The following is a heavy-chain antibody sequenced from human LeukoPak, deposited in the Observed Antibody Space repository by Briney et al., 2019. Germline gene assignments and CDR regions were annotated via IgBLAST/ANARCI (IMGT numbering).Heavy chain of an antibody. J-gene: IGHJ6*03. CDR3: ARAPESHPGGVYYYYYMDV. CDR1: GGTFSSYA. V-gene: IGHV1-69*05. Sequence: SVKVSCKASGGTFSSYAISWVRQAPGQGLEWMGGIIPIFGTANYAQKFQGRVTITTDESTSTAYMELSSLRSEDTAVYYCARAPESHPGGVYYYYYMDVWGKGTTVTVSS. CDR2: IIPIFGTA. D-gene: IGHD1-14*01.